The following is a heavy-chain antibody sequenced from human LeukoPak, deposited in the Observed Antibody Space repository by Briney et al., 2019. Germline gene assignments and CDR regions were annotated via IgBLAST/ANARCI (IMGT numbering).Heavy chain of an antibody. CDR2: ISSSSSYI. D-gene: IGHD6-6*01. Sequence: GGSLRLSCAASGFTFSRCSMNWVRQAPGKGLEWVSSISSSSSYIYYADSVKGRFTISRDNAKNSLYLQMNSLRAEDTAVYYCASEYSSSSGLDYWGQGTLVTASS. CDR1: GFTFSRCS. J-gene: IGHJ4*02. V-gene: IGHV3-21*01. CDR3: ASEYSSSSGLDY.